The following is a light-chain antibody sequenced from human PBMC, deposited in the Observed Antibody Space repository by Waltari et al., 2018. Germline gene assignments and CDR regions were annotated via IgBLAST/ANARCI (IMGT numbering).Light chain of an antibody. J-gene: IGKJ4*01. V-gene: IGKV1-5*03. CDR2: KSS. CDR3: QEYSTSSLS. CDR1: QSISRW. Sequence: TCRASQSISRWLAGYQQKPGQAPKMLIYKSSNLDSGVPSRFSGRGSGTEFTLTISSLQPDDFATYYCQEYSTSSLSFAGGTKVDI.